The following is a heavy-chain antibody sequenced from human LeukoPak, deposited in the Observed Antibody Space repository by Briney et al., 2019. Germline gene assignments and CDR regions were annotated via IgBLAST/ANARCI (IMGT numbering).Heavy chain of an antibody. CDR2: IYYSGST. D-gene: IGHD5-24*01. CDR3: ARVPRLRDGYNLVLDY. CDR1: GGSISSSTYY. V-gene: IGHV4-39*07. J-gene: IGHJ4*02. Sequence: PSETLSLTCTVSGGSISSSTYYWGWIRQPPGKGLEWIGSIYYSGSTNYNPSLKSRVTISVDTSKNQFSLKLSSVTAADTAVYYCARVPRLRDGYNLVLDYWGQGTLVTVSS.